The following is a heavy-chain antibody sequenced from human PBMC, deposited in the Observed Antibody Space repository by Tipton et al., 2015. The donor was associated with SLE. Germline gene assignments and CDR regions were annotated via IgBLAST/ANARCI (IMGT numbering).Heavy chain of an antibody. D-gene: IGHD3-22*01. CDR3: ARGFRFSSGPGAY. CDR1: GGSISSSNR. CDR2: IYYSGST. J-gene: IGHJ4*02. Sequence: GLVKPSGTLSLTCAVSGGSISSSNRWSWIRQPPGKGLEWIGYIYYSGSTNYNPSLKSRVTISVDTSKNQFALKLTSVTAADTAVYYCARGFRFSSGPGAYWGQGTLVTVSS. V-gene: IGHV4-4*02.